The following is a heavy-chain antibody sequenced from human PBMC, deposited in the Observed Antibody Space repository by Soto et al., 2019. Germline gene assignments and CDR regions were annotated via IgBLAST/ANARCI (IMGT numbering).Heavy chain of an antibody. Sequence: SETLSLTCTVSGGSISSYYWSWIRQPPGKGLEWIGYIYYSGSTNYNPSLKSRVTISVDTSKNQFSLKLSSVTAADTAVYYCARGAALTYYYDSSGYYPDAFDIWGQGTMVTVSS. CDR2: IYYSGST. D-gene: IGHD3-22*01. CDR1: GGSISSYY. J-gene: IGHJ3*02. V-gene: IGHV4-59*01. CDR3: ARGAALTYYYDSSGYYPDAFDI.